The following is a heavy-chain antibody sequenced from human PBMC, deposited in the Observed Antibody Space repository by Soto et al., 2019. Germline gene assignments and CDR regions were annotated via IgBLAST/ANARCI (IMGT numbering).Heavy chain of an antibody. Sequence: GGSLRLSCTPSGFIFGDYAITWFRQAPGKGLECVGFITSKRYGGTTEYAASVKGRFTISRDDSKTTTYLQMNSLKIEDTAVYYCTRRRDWTAVDPLDYWGQGTLVTVSS. D-gene: IGHD5-18*01. CDR1: GFIFGDYA. J-gene: IGHJ4*02. V-gene: IGHV3-49*03. CDR2: ITSKRYGGTT. CDR3: TRRRDWTAVDPLDY.